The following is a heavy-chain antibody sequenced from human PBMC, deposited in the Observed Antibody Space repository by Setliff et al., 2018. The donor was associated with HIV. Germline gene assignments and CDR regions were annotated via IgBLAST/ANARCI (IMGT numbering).Heavy chain of an antibody. CDR3: ARDPIVGGPDYFDY. J-gene: IGHJ4*02. CDR2: ISIGSGSI. Sequence: PGGSLRLSCAASGFTFRNYKFNWVRQAPGRGLEWVSSISIGSGSIGYADSVQGRFTISRDNSKNTLFLQMNSLRAEDTAMYYCARDPIVGGPDYFDYWGQGTLVTVSS. CDR1: GFTFRNYK. D-gene: IGHD1-26*01. V-gene: IGHV3-21*01.